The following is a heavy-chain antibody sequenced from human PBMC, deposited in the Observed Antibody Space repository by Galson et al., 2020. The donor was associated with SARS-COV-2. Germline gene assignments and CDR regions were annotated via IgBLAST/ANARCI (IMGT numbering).Heavy chain of an antibody. J-gene: IGHJ4*02. CDR2: ISPSGST. D-gene: IGHD3-9*01. V-gene: IGHV4-4*07. CDR1: GGSIDSYY. Sequence: SETLSLTCTVSGGSIDSYYWSWIRQPAGKGLEWIGRISPSGSTSYNPSLNGRVIMSVDTSKNQFSLNLNSVIAADTAVYYCARGGVDWSLDYWGQGTLVTVSS. CDR3: ARGGVDWSLDY.